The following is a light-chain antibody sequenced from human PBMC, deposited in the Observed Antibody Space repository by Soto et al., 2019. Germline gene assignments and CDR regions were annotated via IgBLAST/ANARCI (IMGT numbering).Light chain of an antibody. J-gene: IGLJ2*01. CDR3: QSYDSSLSGSV. Sequence: QSVLTQPPSVSGAPGQRVTSSCTGSSSNIGAGYDVHWYQQLPGTAPKLLIYRNSNRPSGVPDRFSGSKSGTSGSLAITGLQAEDEADYYCQSYDSSLSGSVFGGGTKVTVL. V-gene: IGLV1-40*01. CDR2: RNS. CDR1: SSNIGAGYD.